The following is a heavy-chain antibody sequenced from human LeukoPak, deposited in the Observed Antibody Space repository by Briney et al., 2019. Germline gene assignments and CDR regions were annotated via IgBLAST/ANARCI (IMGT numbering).Heavy chain of an antibody. V-gene: IGHV3-23*01. CDR2: ISAGGDGT. D-gene: IGHD2-21*02. J-gene: IGHJ6*02. CDR3: AKDPIEKAYCGGDCYAPYYYYGMDV. CDR1: TFSFSRYP. Sequence: PGGSLSLSCVASTFSFSRYPMGWVRQAPGKGLEWVSGISAGGDGTYYADPVKGRFTISRDNSKNTLYLQMNSLRAEDTAVYYCAKDPIEKAYCGGDCYAPYYYYGMDVWGQGTTVTVSS.